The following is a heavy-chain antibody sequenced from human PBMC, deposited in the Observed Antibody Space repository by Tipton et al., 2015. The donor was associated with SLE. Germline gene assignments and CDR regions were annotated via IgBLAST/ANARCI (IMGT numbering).Heavy chain of an antibody. J-gene: IGHJ3*02. CDR2: INHSGST. Sequence: TLSLTCAVYGGSFSAYYWSWIRQPPGKGLEWIGEINHSGSTNYNPSLKSRVTISVDKSKNQFSLKLSSVTAADTAVYYCARSQWELPDAFDIWGQGTMVTVSS. D-gene: IGHD1-26*01. CDR1: GGSFSAYY. V-gene: IGHV4-34*01. CDR3: ARSQWELPDAFDI.